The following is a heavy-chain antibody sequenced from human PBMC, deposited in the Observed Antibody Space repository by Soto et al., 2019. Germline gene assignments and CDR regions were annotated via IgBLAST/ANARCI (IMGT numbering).Heavy chain of an antibody. CDR2: IYWNDDK. J-gene: IGHJ4*02. CDR1: GFSLSTSVVG. Sequence: GPTRVNATQTLTLTCTFSGFSLSTSVVGVGWIRQPPGKALEWLALIYWNDDKRYSPSLKSRLTITKDTSKNQVVLTMTNMDPVDTATYYCAHSTPSGPFDYWGQGTLVTVSS. V-gene: IGHV2-5*01. CDR3: AHSTPSGPFDY.